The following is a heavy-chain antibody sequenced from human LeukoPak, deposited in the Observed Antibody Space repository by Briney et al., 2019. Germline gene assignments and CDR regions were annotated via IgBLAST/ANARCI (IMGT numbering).Heavy chain of an antibody. V-gene: IGHV1-24*01. Sequence: ASVKVSCKISGYTLTELSMHWVRQAPGKGLEWMGGFDPEDGETIYAQKFQGRVTMTEDTSTDTAYMELSSLRSEDTAVYYCARGRSMYSSSRLYYYYYMDVWGKGTTVTISS. D-gene: IGHD6-13*01. J-gene: IGHJ6*03. CDR1: GYTLTELS. CDR3: ARGRSMYSSSRLYYYYYMDV. CDR2: FDPEDGET.